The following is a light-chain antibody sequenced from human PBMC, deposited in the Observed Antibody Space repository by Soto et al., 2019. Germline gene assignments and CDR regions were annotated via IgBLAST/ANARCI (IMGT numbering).Light chain of an antibody. V-gene: IGLV1-40*01. CDR1: SSNIGAGYD. J-gene: IGLJ1*01. Sequence: QAVVTQPPSVSGAPGQRVTISCTGSSSNIGAGYDVHWYQQLPGTAPKLLIYGNSNRPSGVPDRFSGSKSGTSASLAITGLQAEDEADYYCQSYDSSLSGAYVFGTSTQLTVL. CDR3: QSYDSSLSGAYV. CDR2: GNS.